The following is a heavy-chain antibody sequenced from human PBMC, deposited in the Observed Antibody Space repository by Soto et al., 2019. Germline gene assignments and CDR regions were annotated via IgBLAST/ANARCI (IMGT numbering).Heavy chain of an antibody. J-gene: IGHJ5*02. CDR3: ARPLVEDGDYDPGLWFDP. Sequence: QLQLQESGPGLVKPSETLSLTCTVSGGSISSSSYYWGWIRQPPGKGLEWIGSIYYSGSTYYNPSLKSRVTISVDTSKNQFSLKLSSVTAADTAVYYCARPLVEDGDYDPGLWFDPWGQGTLVTVSS. V-gene: IGHV4-39*01. D-gene: IGHD4-17*01. CDR1: GGSISSSSYY. CDR2: IYYSGST.